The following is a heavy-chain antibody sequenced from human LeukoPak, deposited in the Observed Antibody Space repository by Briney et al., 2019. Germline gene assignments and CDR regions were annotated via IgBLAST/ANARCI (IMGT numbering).Heavy chain of an antibody. Sequence: GGSLRLSCAASGFTFSSYSMNWVRQAPGKGLEWVSYISSSSSTIYYADSVKGRFTISRDNAKNSLYLQMNSLRAEDTAVYYCARDTGKLLDYWGQGTLVTVSS. CDR3: ARDTGKLLDY. CDR2: ISSSSSTI. D-gene: IGHD3-10*01. J-gene: IGHJ4*02. CDR1: GFTFSSYS. V-gene: IGHV3-48*04.